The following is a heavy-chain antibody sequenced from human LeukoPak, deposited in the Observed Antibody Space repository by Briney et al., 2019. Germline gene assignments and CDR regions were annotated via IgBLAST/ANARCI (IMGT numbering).Heavy chain of an antibody. CDR3: ARGGAVSSWYAPLINYYYYYYMDV. V-gene: IGHV3-66*02. CDR2: IYSGGST. J-gene: IGHJ6*03. CDR1: GFTVSSNY. D-gene: IGHD6-13*01. Sequence: PGGSLRLSCAASGFTVSSNYMSWVRQAPGKGLEWVSVIYSGGSTYYADSVKGRFSISRDNSKNTLYLQMNSLRAEDTAVYYCARGGAVSSWYAPLINYYYYYYMDVWGKGTTVTVSS.